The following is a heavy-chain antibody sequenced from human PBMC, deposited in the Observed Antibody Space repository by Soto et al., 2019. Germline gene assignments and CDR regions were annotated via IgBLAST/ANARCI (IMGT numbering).Heavy chain of an antibody. CDR2: TRNKANSYTT. CDR1: GFTFSSYA. Sequence: EVQLLESGGGLVQPGGSLRLSCAASGFTFSSYAMSWVRQAPGKGLEWVGRTRNKANSYTTEYAASVKGRFTISRDDSKNSLYLQMNSLKTEDTAVYYCARDGAPYYDSSGYYDYWGQGTLVTVSS. D-gene: IGHD3-22*01. V-gene: IGHV3-72*01. CDR3: ARDGAPYYDSSGYYDY. J-gene: IGHJ4*02.